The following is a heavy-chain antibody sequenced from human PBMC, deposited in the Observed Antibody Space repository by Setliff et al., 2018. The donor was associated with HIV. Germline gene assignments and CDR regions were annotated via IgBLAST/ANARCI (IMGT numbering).Heavy chain of an antibody. CDR1: GDSMTSGSYY. D-gene: IGHD4-17*01. V-gene: IGHV4-61*02. CDR3: ARDPPGYGDSNDY. Sequence: KPSETLSLTCTVSGDSMTSGSYYWTWIRQPAGKGLEWIGRMRTSGNTNYNPSLKSRVTMSVDTSKNQFSLRLHSVTAADTAVYYCARDPPGYGDSNDYWGQGTLVTVSS. J-gene: IGHJ4*02. CDR2: MRTSGNT.